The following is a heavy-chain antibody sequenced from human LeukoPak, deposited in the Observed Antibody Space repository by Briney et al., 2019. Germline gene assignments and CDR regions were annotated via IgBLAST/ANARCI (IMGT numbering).Heavy chain of an antibody. CDR3: LGVQGGTDMVEFDY. J-gene: IGHJ4*02. CDR1: GFTLSSYW. CDR2: INGDGRIT. D-gene: IGHD5-18*01. Sequence: GGSLRLSCAASGFTLSSYWMHWVRQAPGKGLVWVSRINGDGRITTYADSVKGRFTISRDTAKNTLYLQMNSLRAEDTAVYYCLGVQGGTDMVEFDYGGRGPLAPVS. V-gene: IGHV3-74*01.